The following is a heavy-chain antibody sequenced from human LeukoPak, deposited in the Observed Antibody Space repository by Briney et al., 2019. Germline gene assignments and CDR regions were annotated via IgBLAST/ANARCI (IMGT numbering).Heavy chain of an antibody. CDR1: GASISSYY. CDR2: LYYRGTT. J-gene: IGHJ5*02. V-gene: IGHV4-59*12. CDR3: ARDLVWFGANWFDP. D-gene: IGHD3-10*01. Sequence: SETLSLTCTVSGASISSYYWSWIRQPPGKGLEWIGHLYYRGTTDYNPSLKSRVTMSVDTSKNQFSLKLSSVTAADTAVYYCARDLVWFGANWFDPWGQGTLVTVSS.